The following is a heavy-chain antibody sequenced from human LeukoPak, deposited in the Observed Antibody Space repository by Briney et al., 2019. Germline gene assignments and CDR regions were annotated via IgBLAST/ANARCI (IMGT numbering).Heavy chain of an antibody. V-gene: IGHV3-23*01. CDR3: ASSVVTISDY. CDR1: GFTFSGYA. D-gene: IGHD2-21*02. Sequence: GGSLRLSCAASGFTFSGYAMNWVRQAPGEGLEWVSTISATGYTSYYADSVKGRFTISRDNSKNTLYLQMNSLRAEDTAVYYCASSVVTISDYWGHGTLVTVSS. J-gene: IGHJ4*01. CDR2: ISATGYTS.